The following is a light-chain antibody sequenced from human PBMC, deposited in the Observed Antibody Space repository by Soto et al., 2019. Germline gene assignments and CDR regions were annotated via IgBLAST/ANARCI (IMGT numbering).Light chain of an antibody. CDR3: QQRRDWPRT. J-gene: IGKJ4*01. Sequence: DMVLTQSPASLSVSPGDRATLSCRASQRFXSYFAWYQQKPGQAPRLLXDDASNRATGIPARLSGSGSGTDFTLTISSLEPEDFAVYYCQQRRDWPRTFGGGTKVEIK. V-gene: IGKV3-11*01. CDR1: QRFXSY. CDR2: DAS.